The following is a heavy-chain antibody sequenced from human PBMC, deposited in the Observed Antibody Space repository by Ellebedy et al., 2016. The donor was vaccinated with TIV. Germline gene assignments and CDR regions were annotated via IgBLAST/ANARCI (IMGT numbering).Heavy chain of an antibody. CDR2: ISGHGGHT. V-gene: IGHV3-23*01. J-gene: IGHJ4*02. Sequence: PGGSLRLSCAASGFTFGFSFSRYAMSWVRQAPGKGLEWVSAISGHGGHTHYADSVKGRFTISRDNSKNTLYLQMNSLRAEDTAVYYCAKFLGFCSGATCVIDHWGQGTLVTVSS. D-gene: IGHD2-15*01. CDR1: GFTFGFSFSRYA. CDR3: AKFLGFCSGATCVIDH.